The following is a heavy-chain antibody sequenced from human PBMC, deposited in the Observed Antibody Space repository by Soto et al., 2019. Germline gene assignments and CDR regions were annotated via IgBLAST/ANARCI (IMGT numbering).Heavy chain of an antibody. CDR2: IYSGGST. V-gene: IGHV3-53*01. CDR3: ARDYSGSYYFDY. J-gene: IGHJ4*02. CDR1: GFTVSSNY. D-gene: IGHD1-26*01. Sequence: GGSLRLSCAASGFTVSSNYMSWVRQAPGKGLEWVSVIYSGGSTYYADSVKGRFTISRDNSKNTLCLQMNSLRAEDTAVYYCARDYSGSYYFDYWGQGTLVTVSS.